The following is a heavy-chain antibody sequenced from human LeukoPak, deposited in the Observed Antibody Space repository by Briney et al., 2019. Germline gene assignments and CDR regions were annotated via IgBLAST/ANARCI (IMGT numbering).Heavy chain of an antibody. CDR1: GFTFSSYG. V-gene: IGHV3-30*18. CDR3: AKDRDTMIAYFQH. D-gene: IGHD3-22*01. J-gene: IGHJ1*01. Sequence: GGSLRLSCAASGFTFSSYGMHWVRQAPGKGLEWVAVISYDGSNKYYADSVKGRFTISRDNSKNTLYLQMNSLRAEDTAVYYCAKDRDTMIAYFQHWGPGTLVTVSS. CDR2: ISYDGSNK.